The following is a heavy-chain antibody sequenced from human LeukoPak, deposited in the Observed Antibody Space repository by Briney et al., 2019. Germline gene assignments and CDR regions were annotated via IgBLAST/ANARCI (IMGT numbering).Heavy chain of an antibody. CDR1: GFTFSSYA. V-gene: IGHV3-23*01. D-gene: IGHD3-10*01. CDR3: ATRGSRPGLYYFDY. J-gene: IGHJ4*02. CDR2: ISGSGGST. Sequence: GGSLRLSCAASGFTFSSYAMSWVRQAPGKGLEWVSAISGSGGSTYYADSVKGRFTISRDNSKNTLYLQMNSLRAEDTAVYYCATRGSRPGLYYFDYWGQGTLVTVSS.